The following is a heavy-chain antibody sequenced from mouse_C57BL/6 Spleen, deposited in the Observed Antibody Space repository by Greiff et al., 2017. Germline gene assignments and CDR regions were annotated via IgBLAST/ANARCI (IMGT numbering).Heavy chain of an antibody. J-gene: IGHJ1*03. CDR1: GYAFSSSW. D-gene: IGHD1-1*01. V-gene: IGHV1-82*01. CDR2: IYPGDGDT. Sequence: QVQLKESGPELVKPGASVKISCKASGYAFSSSWMNWVKQRPGKGLEWIGRIYPGDGDTNYNGKFKGKATLTADKSSSTAYMQLSSLTSEDSAVYFCAREFITTALWYFDVWGTGTTVTVSS. CDR3: AREFITTALWYFDV.